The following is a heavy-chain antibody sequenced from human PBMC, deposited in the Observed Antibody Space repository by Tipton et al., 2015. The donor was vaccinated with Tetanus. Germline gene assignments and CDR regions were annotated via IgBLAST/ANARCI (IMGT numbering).Heavy chain of an antibody. Sequence: TLSLTCTVSGDSISSFYWYWIRQPPGKGLEWIAYIYQNGDANYNPSLQSRVTISVDTSKNQFSLQLAFVTAADTAIYYCARERIEAFHYHGLDVWGPGTTVTVSS. V-gene: IGHV4-59*01. CDR1: GDSISSFY. J-gene: IGHJ6*02. CDR2: IYQNGDA. D-gene: IGHD2-21*01. CDR3: ARERIEAFHYHGLDV.